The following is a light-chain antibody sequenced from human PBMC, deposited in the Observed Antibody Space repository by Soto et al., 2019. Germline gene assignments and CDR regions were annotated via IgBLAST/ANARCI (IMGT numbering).Light chain of an antibody. CDR1: QSISSW. Sequence: DIQMTQSPSTLSASVGDRVTITCRASQSISSWLAWYQQKPGKAPKLLIYDASSLESGVPSRFSGSGSGTEFTLPISSLQPDDFATYYCQQYNSYSGTFGQGTTVEIK. J-gene: IGKJ1*01. CDR2: DAS. CDR3: QQYNSYSGT. V-gene: IGKV1-5*01.